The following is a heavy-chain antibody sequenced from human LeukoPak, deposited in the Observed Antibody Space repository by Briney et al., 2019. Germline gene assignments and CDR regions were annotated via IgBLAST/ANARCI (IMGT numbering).Heavy chain of an antibody. J-gene: IGHJ6*03. CDR1: GGSISSSSYY. CDR3: ASRPFYSSGWPGNRETYYMDV. D-gene: IGHD6-19*01. Sequence: SETLSLTCTVSGGSISSSSYYWGWIRQPPGKGLEWIGSIYYSGSTYYNPSLKSRVTISVDTSKNQFSLKLSSVTAADTAVYYCASRPFYSSGWPGNRETYYMDVWGKGTTVTISS. CDR2: IYYSGST. V-gene: IGHV4-39*07.